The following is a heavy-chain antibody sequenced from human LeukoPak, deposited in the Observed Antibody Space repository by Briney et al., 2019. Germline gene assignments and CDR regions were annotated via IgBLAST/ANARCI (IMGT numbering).Heavy chain of an antibody. CDR2: ISGSSSYI. J-gene: IGHJ4*02. V-gene: IGHV3-21*01. Sequence: GGSLRLSCAASGFTFSSYSMNWVRQAPGKGLEWVSSISGSSSYIYYADSVKGRFTISRDNAKNSLYLQMNSLRAEDTTVYYCARGLRAPGSEVATDWHYWGQGTLVTVSS. CDR1: GFTFSSYS. D-gene: IGHD5-12*01. CDR3: ARGLRAPGSEVATDWHY.